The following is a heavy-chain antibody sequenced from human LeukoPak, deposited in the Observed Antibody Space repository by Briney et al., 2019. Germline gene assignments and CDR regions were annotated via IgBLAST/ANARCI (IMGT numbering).Heavy chain of an antibody. CDR1: GGSISSGSYY. Sequence: SETLSLTCTVSGGSISSGSYYWSWIRQPAGKGLEWIGRIYTSRSTNYNPSLKSRVTISVDTSKNQYSLKLSSVTAADTAVYYCARESMVRGGKQNWFDPWGQGSLVAVSS. CDR2: IYTSRST. CDR3: ARESMVRGGKQNWFDP. D-gene: IGHD3-10*01. J-gene: IGHJ5*02. V-gene: IGHV4-61*02.